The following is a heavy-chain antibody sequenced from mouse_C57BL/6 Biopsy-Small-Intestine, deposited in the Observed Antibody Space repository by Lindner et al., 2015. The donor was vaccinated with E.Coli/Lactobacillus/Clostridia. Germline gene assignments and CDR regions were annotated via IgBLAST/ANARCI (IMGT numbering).Heavy chain of an antibody. CDR1: GFTFSDYG. J-gene: IGHJ4*01. Sequence: VQLQESGGGLVKPGGSLKLSCAASGFTFSDYGMHWVRQAPEKGLEWVAYISSGSSTIYYADTVKGRFTISRDNAKNTLFLQMTSLRSEDTAMYYCAKNDGYYAMDYWGQGTSVTVSS. V-gene: IGHV5-17*01. D-gene: IGHD2-3*01. CDR3: AKNDGYYAMDY. CDR2: ISSGSSTI.